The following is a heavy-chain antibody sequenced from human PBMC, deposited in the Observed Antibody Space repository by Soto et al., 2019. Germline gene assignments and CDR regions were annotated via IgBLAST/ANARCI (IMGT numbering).Heavy chain of an antibody. CDR3: ARRAFYSGSGSLNWFDP. Sequence: SLKISCKGSGYSFTNNGIAWVRQMPGKGLEWMGIIYPGDSDIRYSPSFQGQVTISADTSINTAYLQWSSLKAADTAMYYCARRAFYSGSGSLNWFDPWGQGTLVTVSS. V-gene: IGHV5-51*01. CDR1: GYSFTNNG. CDR2: IYPGDSDI. J-gene: IGHJ5*02. D-gene: IGHD3-10*01.